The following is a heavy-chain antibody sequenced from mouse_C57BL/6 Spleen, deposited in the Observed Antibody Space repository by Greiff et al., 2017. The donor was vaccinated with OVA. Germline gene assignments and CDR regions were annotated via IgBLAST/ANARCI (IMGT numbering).Heavy chain of an antibody. V-gene: IGHV1-22*01. J-gene: IGHJ4*01. CDR2: INPNNGGT. Sequence: EVKLMESGPELVKPGASVKMSCKASGYTFTDYNMHWVKQSHGKSLEWIGYINPNNGGTSYNQKFKGKATLTVNKSSSTAYMELRSLTSEDSAVYYCARNSGYVSYYAMDYWGQGTSVTVSS. D-gene: IGHD3-2*02. CDR1: GYTFTDYN. CDR3: ARNSGYVSYYAMDY.